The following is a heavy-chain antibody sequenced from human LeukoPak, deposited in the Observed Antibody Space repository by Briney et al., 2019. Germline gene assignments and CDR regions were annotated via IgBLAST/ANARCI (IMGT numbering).Heavy chain of an antibody. CDR1: VYTFTSYD. CDR2: MNPNSGNT. V-gene: IGHV1-8*01. D-gene: IGHD3-22*01. Sequence: ASVTVSCKASVYTFTSYDINWVRQATGQGREWMGWMNPNSGNTGYAQKFQGRVTMTRNTSISTAYMELSSLRSEDTAVYYCARGWGRKYYYDSSGYSLLGYWGQGTLVTVSS. J-gene: IGHJ4*02. CDR3: ARGWGRKYYYDSSGYSLLGY.